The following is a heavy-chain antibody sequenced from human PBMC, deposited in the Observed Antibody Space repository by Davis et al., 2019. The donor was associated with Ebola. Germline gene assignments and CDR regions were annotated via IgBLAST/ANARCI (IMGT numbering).Heavy chain of an antibody. V-gene: IGHV1-3*01. CDR3: ARGRTVTGTRGLSWFDP. CDR2: INAGDGKI. CDR1: GYTFTSYD. Sequence: ASVKVSCKASGYTFTSYDINWVRQATGQGLEWMGWINAGDGKIIYSENFQGRLTITRDTSATTAYMELSSLRSEDTAAYYCARGRTVTGTRGLSWFDPWGQGALVTISS. J-gene: IGHJ5*02. D-gene: IGHD6-19*01.